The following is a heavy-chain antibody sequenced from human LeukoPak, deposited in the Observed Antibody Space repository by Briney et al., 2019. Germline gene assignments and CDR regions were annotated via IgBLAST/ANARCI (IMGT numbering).Heavy chain of an antibody. D-gene: IGHD3-3*01. CDR3: ARDNSVRDEEWWFNP. CDR1: AAIFTRYA. CDR2: IIPIFGTA. Sequence: ASVTLSCTASAAIFTRYAISWVRPAPGRGLEWMGGIIPIFGTANYAQTLQGRVTLTADKPTSTAYMELSRVRSEGTAVYYCARDNSVRDEEWWFNPWGEGTLVTVSS. V-gene: IGHV1-69*06. J-gene: IGHJ5*02.